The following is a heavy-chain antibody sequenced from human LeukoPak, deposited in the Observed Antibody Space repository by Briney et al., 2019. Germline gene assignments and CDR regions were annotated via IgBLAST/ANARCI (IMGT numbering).Heavy chain of an antibody. J-gene: IGHJ4*02. V-gene: IGHV3-48*01. CDR3: ARLAYSINWYTDF. Sequence: GGSLRLSCAASGFTFSSYSMSWVRQAPGKGLEWVSYISSSSSTIYYADSVKGRFTISRDNAKNSLYLQMNSLRAEDTALYYCARLAYSINWYTDFWGQGTLVTVSS. D-gene: IGHD6-13*01. CDR1: GFTFSSYS. CDR2: ISSSSSTI.